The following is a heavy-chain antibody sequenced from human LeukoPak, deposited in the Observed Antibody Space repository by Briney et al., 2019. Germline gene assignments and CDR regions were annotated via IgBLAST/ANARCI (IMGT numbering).Heavy chain of an antibody. D-gene: IGHD6-19*01. CDR1: GFTFSSYS. Sequence: GGSLRLSCAASGFTFSSYSMNWVRQAPGKGLEWVSYISSSSSTIYYADSVKGRFTISRDNAKNSLYLQMNSLRAEDTAVYYCTRDVRDEYTSGWYPISYWGQGTLVTVSS. CDR2: ISSSSSTI. J-gene: IGHJ4*02. V-gene: IGHV3-48*04. CDR3: TRDVRDEYTSGWYPISY.